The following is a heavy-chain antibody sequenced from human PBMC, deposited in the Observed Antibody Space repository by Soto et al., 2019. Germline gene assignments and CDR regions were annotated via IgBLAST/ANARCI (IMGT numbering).Heavy chain of an antibody. CDR3: GRGPSPRAPAGGTPYYYALDV. V-gene: IGHV1-8*02. CDR2: INPINGAT. D-gene: IGHD2-2*01. Sequence: ASVKVSCKASGYDFTAHDINWVRQASGQGLEWLGRINPINGATGSARRFQGRVSMTRNTATATAYLELTSLRSDDPAVYFCGRGPSPRAPAGGTPYYYALDVWGQGTTVTVSS. CDR1: GYDFTAHD. J-gene: IGHJ6*02.